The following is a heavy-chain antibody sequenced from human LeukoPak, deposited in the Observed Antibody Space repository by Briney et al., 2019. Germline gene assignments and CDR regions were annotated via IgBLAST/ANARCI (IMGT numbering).Heavy chain of an antibody. CDR2: IYYSGST. CDR1: GGSISSYY. J-gene: IGHJ4*02. Sequence: PSETLSLSCTVSGGSISSYYWSWIRQPPGKGPEWIGYIYYSGSTNYNPSLKSRVTISVDTSKNQFSLKLSSVTAADTAVYYCARGGIQFDYWGQGTLVTVSS. CDR3: ARGGIQFDY. V-gene: IGHV4-59*01.